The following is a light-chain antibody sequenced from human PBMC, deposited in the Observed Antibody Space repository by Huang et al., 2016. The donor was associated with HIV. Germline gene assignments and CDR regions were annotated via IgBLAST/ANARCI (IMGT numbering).Light chain of an antibody. CDR3: MQAQQTPYT. CDR2: MGS. J-gene: IGKJ2*01. CDR1: QSILHSNGYNY. V-gene: IGKV2-28*01. Sequence: DIVMTQSPLSLAVTPGEPASISCRSSQSILHSNGYNYLDWYVLKPGQSPQLLIYMGSNRASGVPDRISGGGSGVEFTLKISRVEAEDVGVYYCMQAQQTPYTFGPGTKLEIK.